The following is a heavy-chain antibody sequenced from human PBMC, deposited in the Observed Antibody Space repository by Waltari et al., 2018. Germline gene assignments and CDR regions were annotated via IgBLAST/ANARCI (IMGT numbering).Heavy chain of an antibody. CDR2: IYYSGIT. Sequence: QVQLQESGPGLVKPSQTLSLTCTVSGGSISSGGYYWSWIRQHPGKGLEWIGYIYYSGITYYNPSLKSLVTISVDTSKNQFSLKRSSVTAADTAVYYCARGKLGYCSSTSCYRAARYYFDYWGQGTLVTVSS. CDR3: ARGKLGYCSSTSCYRAARYYFDY. D-gene: IGHD2-2*02. V-gene: IGHV4-31*01. CDR1: GGSISSGGYY. J-gene: IGHJ4*02.